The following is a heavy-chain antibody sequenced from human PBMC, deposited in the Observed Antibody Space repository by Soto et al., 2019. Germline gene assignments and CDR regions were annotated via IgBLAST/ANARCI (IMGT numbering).Heavy chain of an antibody. J-gene: IGHJ4*02. CDR2: IYNGGRT. CDR1: GDSISSDGYH. D-gene: IGHD2-8*01. CDR3: ARAPVGMDSINFFDH. V-gene: IGHV4-30-4*01. Sequence: SETLSLTCTVSGDSISSDGYHWSWIRQSPGKGLEWIGYIYNGGRTFYRPSLESRINMSLDATKNSYSLRLTSVTAADTAVYYCARAPVGMDSINFFDHWGQGILVIVSS.